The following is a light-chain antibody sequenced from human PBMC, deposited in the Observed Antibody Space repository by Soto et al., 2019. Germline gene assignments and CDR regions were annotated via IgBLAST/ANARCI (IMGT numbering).Light chain of an antibody. CDR1: SNDVCFYIF. V-gene: IGLV2-11*01. CDR3: CSYAGSYTHYV. Sequence: QSALTQPRSVSGSPGQSVTISCTGNSNDVCFYIFVSWYQQYPGIAPIFMIYAVTKRPSGVPVRISGSKSGNTASLTISGLQAEDEADYYCCSYAGSYTHYVFGTGTKVTVL. CDR2: AVT. J-gene: IGLJ1*01.